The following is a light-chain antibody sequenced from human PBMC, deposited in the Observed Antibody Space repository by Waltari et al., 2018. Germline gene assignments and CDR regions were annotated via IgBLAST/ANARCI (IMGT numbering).Light chain of an antibody. J-gene: IGLJ3*02. Sequence: QSVLTQPPSASGTPGQRVTISCSGSSSNIGSYYVYWYQQLSGTAPKLLIYRNNERPSGGPYRCSGSKAGTSAALAITGLRSEDEAHYYCATWDDSLTGWVFGGGTKLAVL. CDR1: SSNIGSYY. CDR3: ATWDDSLTGWV. V-gene: IGLV1-47*01. CDR2: RNN.